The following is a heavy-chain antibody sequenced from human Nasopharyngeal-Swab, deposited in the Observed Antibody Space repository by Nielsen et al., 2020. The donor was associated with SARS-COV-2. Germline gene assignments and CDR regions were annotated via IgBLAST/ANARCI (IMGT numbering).Heavy chain of an antibody. CDR3: AKDVNSALVSGYGMDV. Sequence: SLRLSCAASGFTFDDYAIHWVRQAPGRGLEWVSGISWDSGNIGYADSVKGRFTISRDNAKNSLYLQTNSLRSEDTALYYCAKDVNSALVSGYGMDVWGRGTTVTVS. J-gene: IGHJ6*02. D-gene: IGHD5-18*01. V-gene: IGHV3-9*01. CDR1: GFTFDDYA. CDR2: ISWDSGNI.